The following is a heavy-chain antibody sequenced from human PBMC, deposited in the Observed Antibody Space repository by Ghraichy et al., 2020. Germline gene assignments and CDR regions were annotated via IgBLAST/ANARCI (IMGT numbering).Heavy chain of an antibody. V-gene: IGHV3-7*01. Sequence: GGSLRLSCVASGFTFSDYWMTWVRQAPGKGREWVGDIKQDGSGIKYVDSVRGRFTISRDNARNSVYFQMNRPRADATGVYYWAGDVRWFDYWGQGTLVGVSS. CDR2: IKQDGSGI. J-gene: IGHJ4*02. CDR3: AGDVRWFDY. CDR1: GFTFSDYW. D-gene: IGHD3-10*02.